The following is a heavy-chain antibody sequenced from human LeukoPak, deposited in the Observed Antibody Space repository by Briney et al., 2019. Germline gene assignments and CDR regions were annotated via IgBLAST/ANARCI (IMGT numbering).Heavy chain of an antibody. Sequence: ASVKVSCKASGYIFTDYAIHWLRQAPGQRPEWMGWMNAGSGNTKYSQKFQGRITLIRDTSAATAYMELSSLRHDDLAVYYCARGRGTSGSNGDFYYYYYMDVWGKGTTVTVSS. D-gene: IGHD2-15*01. CDR2: MNAGSGNT. J-gene: IGHJ6*03. V-gene: IGHV1-3*01. CDR1: GYIFTDYA. CDR3: ARGRGTSGSNGDFYYYYYMDV.